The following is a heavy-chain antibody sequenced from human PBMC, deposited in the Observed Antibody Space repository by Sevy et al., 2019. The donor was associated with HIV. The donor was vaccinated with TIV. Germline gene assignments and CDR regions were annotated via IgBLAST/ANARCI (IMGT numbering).Heavy chain of an antibody. J-gene: IGHJ4*02. D-gene: IGHD1-26*01. V-gene: IGHV3-11*06. CDR3: RGVGTTTNFDY. CDR1: GFTFGDYY. Sequence: GGSLRLSCVGSGFTFGDYYISWIRQAPGKGLECVAYISSRSSFTNYTDSVRGRFTISRDNAKNEVFLQMNSLRAEDTGVYYCRGVGTTTNFDYWGQGTLVTVSS. CDR2: ISSRSSFT.